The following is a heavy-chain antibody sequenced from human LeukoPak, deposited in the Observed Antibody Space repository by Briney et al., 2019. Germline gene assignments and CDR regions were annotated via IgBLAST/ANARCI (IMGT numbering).Heavy chain of an antibody. V-gene: IGHV1-2*02. CDR1: GYTFTGYY. D-gene: IGHD3-22*01. CDR3: AKVGSNGYYYLNFDS. CDR2: INPNSGGT. J-gene: IGHJ4*02. Sequence: ASVKVSCKASGYTFTGYYMHWVRQAPGQGLEWMGWINPNSGGTNYAQKFQGKVTMTRDTSINTAYMEVSRLTPDDTAVYYCAKVGSNGYYYLNFDSWGQGTLVTVSS.